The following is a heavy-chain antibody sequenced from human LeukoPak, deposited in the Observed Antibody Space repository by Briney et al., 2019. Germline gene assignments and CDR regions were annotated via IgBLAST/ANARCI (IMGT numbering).Heavy chain of an antibody. CDR2: ISYDGSNK. D-gene: IGHD2-15*01. Sequence: GGSLRLSCAASGFTFSSYVMHWVRQAPGKGLEWVAVISYDGSNKYYADSVKGRFTISRDNSKNTLYLQMNSLRAEDTAVYYCANAGSGGSPIDYWGQGTLVTVSS. CDR1: GFTFSSYV. J-gene: IGHJ4*02. CDR3: ANAGSGGSPIDY. V-gene: IGHV3-30*18.